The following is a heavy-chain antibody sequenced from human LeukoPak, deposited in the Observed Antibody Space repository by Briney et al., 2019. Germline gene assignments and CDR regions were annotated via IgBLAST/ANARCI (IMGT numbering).Heavy chain of an antibody. D-gene: IGHD3-10*01. Sequence: ASVKVSCKASGYTFTSYSISWVRQAPGQGLEWMGWISAYNGNTKYPQKFQGRVTMTTDTSTSTAYMELRSLRSDDTAVYHCARSRQPPGRFDPWGQGTLVTVSS. V-gene: IGHV1-18*01. CDR2: ISAYNGNT. CDR3: ARSRQPPGRFDP. J-gene: IGHJ5*02. CDR1: GYTFTSYS.